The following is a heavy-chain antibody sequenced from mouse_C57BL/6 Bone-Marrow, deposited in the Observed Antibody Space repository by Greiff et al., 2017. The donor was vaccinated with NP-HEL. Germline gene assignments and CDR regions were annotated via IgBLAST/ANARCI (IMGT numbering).Heavy chain of an antibody. CDR1: GFTFSRYA. V-gene: IGHV5-4*03. D-gene: IGHD2-5*01. CDR3: ASYSNPFAY. J-gene: IGHJ3*01. CDR2: ISDGGSYT. Sequence: EVKLMESGGGLVKPGGSLKLSCAASGFTFSRYAMSWVRQTPEKRLEWVATISDGGSYTYYPDHVKSRLTITRDKAKNNLYLQMIHLKSEDTAMYYCASYSNPFAYWGQGTLVTVSA.